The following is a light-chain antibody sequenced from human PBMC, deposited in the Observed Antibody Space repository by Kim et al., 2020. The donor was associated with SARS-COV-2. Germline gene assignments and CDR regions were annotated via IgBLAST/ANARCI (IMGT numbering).Light chain of an antibody. CDR2: TNN. CDR1: SSNIGSNT. CDR3: AAWDDSLNGLV. V-gene: IGLV1-44*01. Sequence: GQRLTITCSGSSSNIGSNTVNWYQQLPGTAPKLLIYTNNQRPSGVPDRFSGSKSGTSASLAISGLQSEDETDYHCAAWDDSLNGLVFGGGTQLTVL. J-gene: IGLJ2*01.